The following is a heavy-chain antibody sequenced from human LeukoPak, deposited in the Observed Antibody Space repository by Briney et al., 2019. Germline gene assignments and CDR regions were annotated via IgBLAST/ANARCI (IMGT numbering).Heavy chain of an antibody. CDR1: GFTFSSYG. CDR2: IKQDGSEK. Sequence: GGSLRLSCAASGFTFSSYGMSWVRQAPGRGLEWVANIKQDGSEKYYVDSVKGRFTISRDNAKNSLYLQMNSLRAEDTAVYYCARDKRWFGELLYSYYMDVWGKGTTVTISS. J-gene: IGHJ6*03. CDR3: ARDKRWFGELLYSYYMDV. V-gene: IGHV3-7*01. D-gene: IGHD3-10*01.